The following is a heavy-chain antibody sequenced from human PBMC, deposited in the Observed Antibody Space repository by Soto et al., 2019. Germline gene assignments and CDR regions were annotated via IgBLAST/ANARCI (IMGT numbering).Heavy chain of an antibody. D-gene: IGHD3-22*01. V-gene: IGHV3-73*01. CDR1: GFTFSGAA. J-gene: IGHJ6*02. Sequence: GGSLILSCAASGFTFSGAAIHWVRQASGKGLEWVSRIRSKANNYATVYAESVRGRFTISRDDSKNTAYLRMNSLKTEDTAVYYCARLEVVPGSGLDLWGQGTTVTVSS. CDR3: ARLEVVPGSGLDL. CDR2: IRSKANNYAT.